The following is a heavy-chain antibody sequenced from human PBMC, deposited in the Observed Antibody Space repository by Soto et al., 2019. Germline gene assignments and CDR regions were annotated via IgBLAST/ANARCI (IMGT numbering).Heavy chain of an antibody. V-gene: IGHV4-38-2*01. CDR2: IFHGGNT. D-gene: IGHD2-15*01. CDR3: ARARWYDAFDV. J-gene: IGHJ3*01. Sequence: SETLSLTCAVSGFFISSGNYWGWIRKPPGKGLEWIGSIFHGGNTYYNPSLKSRVTISVDMSKNQFSLKLNPVTAADTAVYYCARARWYDAFDVWGQGTVVTVSS. CDR1: GFFISSGNY.